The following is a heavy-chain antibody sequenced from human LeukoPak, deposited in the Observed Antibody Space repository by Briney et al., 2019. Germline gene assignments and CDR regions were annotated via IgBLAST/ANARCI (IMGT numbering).Heavy chain of an antibody. CDR3: ATDRPLGY. Sequence: ASVKVSCKASGGTFSSYAIGWVRQAPGQGLEWMGGFDPEDGETIYAQKFQGRVTMTEDTSTDTAYMELSSLRSEDTAVYYCATDRPLGYWGQGTLVTVSS. V-gene: IGHV1-24*01. CDR2: FDPEDGET. D-gene: IGHD6-6*01. CDR1: GGTFSSYA. J-gene: IGHJ4*02.